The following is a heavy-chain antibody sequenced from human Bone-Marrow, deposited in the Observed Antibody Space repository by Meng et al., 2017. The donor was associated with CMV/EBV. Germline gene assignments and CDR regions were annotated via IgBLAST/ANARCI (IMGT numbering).Heavy chain of an antibody. Sequence: GESLKISCAASGFTFSSYGMHWVRQAPGKGLEWVAFIRYDGSNKYYADSVKGRFTISRDNSKNTLYLQMNSLRAEDTAVYYCAKAYSSSYPYYYYGIDVWGQGTTVTVSS. V-gene: IGHV3-30*02. CDR2: IRYDGSNK. J-gene: IGHJ6*02. CDR3: AKAYSSSYPYYYYGIDV. D-gene: IGHD6-6*01. CDR1: GFTFSSYG.